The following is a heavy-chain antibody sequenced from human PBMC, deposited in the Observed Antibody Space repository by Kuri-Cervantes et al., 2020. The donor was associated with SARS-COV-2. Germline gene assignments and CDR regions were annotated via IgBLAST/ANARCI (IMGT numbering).Heavy chain of an antibody. D-gene: IGHD3-9*01. Sequence: SQTLSLTCGVSGASISGSPHYWDWLRQTPGKGLEWIGNIYYSGNTNYNPSLKSRVTISVDTSKNQFSLRLSSVTAADTAIYYCARHYAFDRFHKWGQGTQVTVSS. CDR3: ARHYAFDRFHK. CDR2: IYYSGNT. V-gene: IGHV4-39*01. J-gene: IGHJ4*02. CDR1: GASISGSPHY.